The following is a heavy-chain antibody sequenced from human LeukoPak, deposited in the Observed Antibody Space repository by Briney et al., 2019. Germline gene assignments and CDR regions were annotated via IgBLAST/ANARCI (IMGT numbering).Heavy chain of an antibody. CDR1: GYTFTSYD. D-gene: IGHD6-19*01. V-gene: IGHV1-8*01. CDR3: ARGAVAVLIDY. Sequence: ASVKVSCKASGYTFTSYDINWVRQATGQGLEWMGWMNPNSGNTGYAQKLQGRVTMTRDTSISTAYMELSRLRSDDTAVYYCARGAVAVLIDYWGQGTLVTVSS. J-gene: IGHJ4*02. CDR2: MNPNSGNT.